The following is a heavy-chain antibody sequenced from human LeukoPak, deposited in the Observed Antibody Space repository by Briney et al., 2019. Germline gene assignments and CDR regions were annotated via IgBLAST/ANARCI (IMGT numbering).Heavy chain of an antibody. V-gene: IGHV3-30-3*01. CDR2: ISYDGSNK. D-gene: IGHD3-16*01. CDR1: GFTFSSYA. Sequence: PGGSLRLSCAASGFTFSSYAMHWVRQAPGKGLEWVAVISYDGSNKYYADSVKGRFTISRDNSKSTLYLQMNSLRAEDTAVYYCASGRGTRVFDYWGQGTLVTVSS. J-gene: IGHJ4*02. CDR3: ASGRGTRVFDY.